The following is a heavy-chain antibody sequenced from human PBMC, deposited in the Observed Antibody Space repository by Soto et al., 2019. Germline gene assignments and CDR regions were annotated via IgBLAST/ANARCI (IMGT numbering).Heavy chain of an antibody. D-gene: IGHD6-13*01. J-gene: IGHJ6*03. CDR3: ARLDGYYHYMEV. V-gene: IGHV4-59*08. CDR2: IYYSGST. CDR1: GGSISSYY. Sequence: SETLSLTCTVSGGSISSYYWTWIRQPPGKGLEWIGYIYYSGSTNYNPSLKSRVTISVATSKTQFSLKLSSVTAADTAVYYWARLDGYYHYMEVWGKGPTVTVSS.